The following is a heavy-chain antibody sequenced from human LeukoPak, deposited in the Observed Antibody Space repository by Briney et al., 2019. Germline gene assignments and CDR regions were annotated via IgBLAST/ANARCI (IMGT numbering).Heavy chain of an antibody. CDR3: ARDFYTSDFWSGYYSNWFDP. V-gene: IGHV4-4*07. CDR1: GGSFSGYY. CDR2: IYTSGST. J-gene: IGHJ5*02. Sequence: SETLSLTCAVYGGSFSGYYWSWIRQPAGKGLEWIGRIYTSGSTNYNPSLKSRVTISVDTSKNQFSLKLSSVTAADTAVYYCARDFYTSDFWSGYYSNWFDPWGQGTLVTVSS. D-gene: IGHD3-3*01.